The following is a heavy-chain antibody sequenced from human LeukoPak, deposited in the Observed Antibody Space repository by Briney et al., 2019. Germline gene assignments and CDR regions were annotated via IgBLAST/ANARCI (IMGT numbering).Heavy chain of an antibody. CDR2: ITGSSSYI. CDR1: GFSFRSYS. J-gene: IGHJ4*02. V-gene: IGHV3-21*01. CDR3: ARDRLEGGETFDS. Sequence: PGGSLRLSCAASGFSFRSYSMDCVPHAPGKGLEWVSSITGSSSYISYTDSVKGRFTISRDNAENSLFLQMNSLRPEDTAVYFCARDRLEGGETFDSWGQGTLVTVSS. D-gene: IGHD1-1*01.